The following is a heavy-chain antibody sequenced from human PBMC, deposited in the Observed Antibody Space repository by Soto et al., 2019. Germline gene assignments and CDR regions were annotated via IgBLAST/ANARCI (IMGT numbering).Heavy chain of an antibody. CDR2: INHSGST. CDR1: GGSFSGYY. D-gene: IGHD6-13*01. V-gene: IGHV4-34*01. J-gene: IGHJ5*02. CDR3: ARRLRAQRAAATYNWFDP. Sequence: QVQLQQWGAGLLKPSETLSLTCAVYGGSFSGYYWSWIRQPPGKGLEWIGEINHSGSTNYNPSLKSRVTISVDTSKNQFSLKLSSVTAADTAVYYCARRLRAQRAAATYNWFDPWGQGTLVTVSS.